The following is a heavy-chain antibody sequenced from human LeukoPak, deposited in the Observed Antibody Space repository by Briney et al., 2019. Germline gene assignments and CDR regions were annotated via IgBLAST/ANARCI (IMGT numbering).Heavy chain of an antibody. D-gene: IGHD4/OR15-4a*01. J-gene: IGHJ4*02. Sequence: GGSLRLSCAASGFTVSSYVMSWVRQATGKGLEWVSAISGSGGSTYYADSVKGRFTVSRDNSKNTLYLQMNSLRAEDTAVYYCAKDAKYVFFDYWGQGTLVTVSS. V-gene: IGHV3-23*01. CDR2: ISGSGGST. CDR3: AKDAKYVFFDY. CDR1: GFTVSSYV.